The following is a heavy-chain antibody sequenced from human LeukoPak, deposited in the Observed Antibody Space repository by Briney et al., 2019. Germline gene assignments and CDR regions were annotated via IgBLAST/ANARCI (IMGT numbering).Heavy chain of an antibody. D-gene: IGHD3-3*01. Sequence: ASVKVSCKASGYTFTGYYMHWVRQAPGQGLEWMGWINPNSGGTNYAQKFQGRVTMTRDTSISTAYMELSRLRSDDTAVYYCARGANYDFWSGHASWGQGTLVTVSS. J-gene: IGHJ5*02. CDR1: GYTFTGYY. CDR2: INPNSGGT. V-gene: IGHV1-2*02. CDR3: ARGANYDFWSGHAS.